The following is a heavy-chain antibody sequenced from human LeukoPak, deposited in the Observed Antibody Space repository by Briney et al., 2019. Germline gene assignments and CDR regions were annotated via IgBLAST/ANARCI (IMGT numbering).Heavy chain of an antibody. D-gene: IGHD2-2*01. V-gene: IGHV5-51*01. CDR3: ARRGYCSSTSCYSFDY. J-gene: IGHJ4*02. CDR1: GYSFTSYW. Sequence: GESLKISCKGSGYSFTSYWIGWVRQMPGKGLEWMGIIYPGDSDTRYSPSFQGQVTISADKSISTVYLQWSSLKASDTAMYYCARRGYCSSTSCYSFDYWGQGTLVTVSS. CDR2: IYPGDSDT.